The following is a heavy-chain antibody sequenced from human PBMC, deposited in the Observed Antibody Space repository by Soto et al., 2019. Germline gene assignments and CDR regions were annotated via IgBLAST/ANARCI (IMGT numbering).Heavy chain of an antibody. Sequence: PGGSLRLSCAASGFTFSRHGMHWVRQAPGKGLEWVAVISYDGSNRYYVDSVKGRFTVSRDNSKNTLYLQLNSLTADDTAVYYCARGTEAMTSSGWLDQWGQGTLVTVSS. CDR1: GFTFSRHG. CDR2: ISYDGSNR. CDR3: ARGTEAMTSSGWLDQ. V-gene: IGHV3-30*03. J-gene: IGHJ1*01. D-gene: IGHD6-19*01.